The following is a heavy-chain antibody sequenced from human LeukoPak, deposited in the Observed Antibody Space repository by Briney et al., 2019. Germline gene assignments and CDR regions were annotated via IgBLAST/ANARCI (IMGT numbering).Heavy chain of an antibody. CDR2: ISYDGSNK. Sequence: PGGSLRLSCAASGFTFSSYGMHWVRQAPGKGLEWVAVISYDGSNKYYADSVKGRFTISRDNSKNTLYLQMNSLRAEDTAVYYCAKITVVPAAILERPLVGIYGMDVWGQGTTVTVSS. CDR1: GFTFSSYG. CDR3: AKITVVPAAILERPLVGIYGMDV. D-gene: IGHD2-2*02. J-gene: IGHJ6*02. V-gene: IGHV3-30*18.